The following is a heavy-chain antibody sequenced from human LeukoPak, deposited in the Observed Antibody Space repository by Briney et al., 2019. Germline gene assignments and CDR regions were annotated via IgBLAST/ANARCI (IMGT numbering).Heavy chain of an antibody. D-gene: IGHD3-9*01. CDR3: AKCGDYDVLTGYVSDY. V-gene: IGHV3-23*01. CDR2: ITGSGGNT. Sequence: GASLRLSCAASGFTFSNYAMSWVRQAPGKGLEWVSAITGSGGNTYYADSVKGRFTISRDNSKNTVFLQMNSLRAEDTAVYYCAKCGDYDVLTGYVSDYWGQGTLVTVSS. CDR1: GFTFSNYA. J-gene: IGHJ4*02.